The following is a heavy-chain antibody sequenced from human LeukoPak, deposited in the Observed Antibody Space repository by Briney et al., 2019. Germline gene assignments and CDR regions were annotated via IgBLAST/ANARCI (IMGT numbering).Heavy chain of an antibody. CDR1: GYTFANFG. J-gene: IGHJ4*02. CDR3: ARSSSVTIPGYYFDY. V-gene: IGHV1-18*01. CDR2: ISAYNGNT. Sequence: ASVTVSCKASGYTFANFGITWVRQAPGQGLEWVGWISAYNGNTNYAQKLQGRVTMTTDTSTSTAYMELRSLRSDDTAVYYCARSSSVTIPGYYFDYWGQGTLVTVSS. D-gene: IGHD2-21*01.